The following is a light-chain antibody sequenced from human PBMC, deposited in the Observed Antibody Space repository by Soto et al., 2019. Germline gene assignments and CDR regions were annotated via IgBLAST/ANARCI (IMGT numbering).Light chain of an antibody. Sequence: QSVLTQPPSASGTPGQRVTISCSGSSSNIGSNTVNWYQQLPGTAPKLLIYSNNQRPSGVPDRFSGSKSGTSASLAISGLQSEDEADYYCAAWDDSLKGVVFVGGTKLTVL. J-gene: IGLJ2*01. CDR2: SNN. CDR1: SSNIGSNT. V-gene: IGLV1-44*01. CDR3: AAWDDSLKGVV.